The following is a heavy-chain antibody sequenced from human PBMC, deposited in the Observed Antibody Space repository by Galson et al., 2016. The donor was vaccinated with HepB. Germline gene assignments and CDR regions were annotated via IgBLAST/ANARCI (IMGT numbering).Heavy chain of an antibody. CDR2: ISFDGSNN. D-gene: IGHD3-16*02. Sequence: SLRLSCAASGFTFSSYAMHWVRQAPGKGLEWVAVISFDGSNNFYADSVKGRFTIFRDNSKNTLYLQMNSLRAEDTAVYYCARDDDYVWGTYRYTRTVPQYYFDYWGQGTLVTVSS. V-gene: IGHV3-30-3*01. CDR3: ARDDDYVWGTYRYTRTVPQYYFDY. CDR1: GFTFSSYA. J-gene: IGHJ4*02.